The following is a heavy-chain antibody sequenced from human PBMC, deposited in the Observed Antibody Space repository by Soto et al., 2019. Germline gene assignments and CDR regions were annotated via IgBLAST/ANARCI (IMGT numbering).Heavy chain of an antibody. CDR3: ARSGHIFEGVV. Sequence: PSETLSLTCTVSGASMTNYYGSWIRQSPRKGLEHIGYVYYSGNTYYSPSLESRATLSIDTANNQFSLTLTSLTAADTAIYYCARSGHIFEGVVWGQGILVTVSS. J-gene: IGHJ4*02. CDR2: VYYSGNT. D-gene: IGHD3-16*01. V-gene: IGHV4-59*01. CDR1: GASMTNYY.